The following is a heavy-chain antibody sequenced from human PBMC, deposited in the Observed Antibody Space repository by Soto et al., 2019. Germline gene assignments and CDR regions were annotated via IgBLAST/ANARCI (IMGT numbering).Heavy chain of an antibody. Sequence: ETLSLTCTVSGGSISSSSYYWGWIRQPPGKGLEWIGSIYYSGSTYYNPSLKSRVTISVDTSKNQFSLKLSSVTAADTAVYYCARWGENNYDFWSGYPYDWYFDLWGGGTLVTVSS. CDR1: GGSISSSSYY. CDR2: IYYSGST. J-gene: IGHJ2*01. D-gene: IGHD3-3*01. V-gene: IGHV4-39*01. CDR3: ARWGENNYDFWSGYPYDWYFDL.